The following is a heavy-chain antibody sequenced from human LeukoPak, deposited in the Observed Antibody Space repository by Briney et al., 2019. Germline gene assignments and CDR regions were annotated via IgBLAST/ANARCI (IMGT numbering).Heavy chain of an antibody. CDR3: AKDSWIQLSNWFDP. D-gene: IGHD5-18*01. J-gene: IGHJ5*02. Sequence: GGSLRLSCAASGFTFSSYGMHWVRQAPGKGLEWVAFIRYDGSNKYYADSVKGRFTISRDNSKNTLYLQMNSLRAEDTAVYYCAKDSWIQLSNWFDPWGQGTLVTVSS. CDR2: IRYDGSNK. V-gene: IGHV3-30*02. CDR1: GFTFSSYG.